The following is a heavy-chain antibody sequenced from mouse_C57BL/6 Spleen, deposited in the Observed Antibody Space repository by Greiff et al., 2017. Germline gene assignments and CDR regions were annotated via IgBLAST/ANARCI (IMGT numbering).Heavy chain of an antibody. J-gene: IGHJ2*01. CDR3: MGTDDVDY. CDR2: INPNNGGT. Sequence: EVQLQQSGPELVKPGASVKISCKASGYTFTDYYMNWVKQSHGKSLEWIGDINPNNGGTSYNQKFKGKATLTVDTSSSTAYMELRSLTSEDSAVYYCMGTDDVDYWGQGTTRTVSS. CDR1: GYTFTDYY. D-gene: IGHD2-12*01. V-gene: IGHV1-26*01.